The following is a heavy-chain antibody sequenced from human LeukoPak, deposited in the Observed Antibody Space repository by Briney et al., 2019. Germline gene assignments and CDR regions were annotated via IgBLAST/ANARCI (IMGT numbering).Heavy chain of an antibody. J-gene: IGHJ6*02. CDR1: GYTFTSYA. Sequence: ASVKVSCKASGYTFTSYAMNWVRQAPGQGLEWMGWINTNTGNPTYAQGFTGRFVFSLDTSVSTAYLQISSLKAEDTAVYYCATLIAAAGTPLNYYYGMDVWGQGTTVTVSS. D-gene: IGHD6-13*01. V-gene: IGHV7-4-1*02. CDR3: ATLIAAAGTPLNYYYGMDV. CDR2: INTNTGNP.